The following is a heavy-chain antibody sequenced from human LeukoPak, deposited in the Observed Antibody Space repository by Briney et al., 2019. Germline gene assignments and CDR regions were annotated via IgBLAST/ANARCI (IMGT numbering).Heavy chain of an antibody. CDR3: ARDGGDGVPYYYYYMDV. D-gene: IGHD2-21*02. CDR1: GGSISSSSYY. CDR2: IYHSGST. Sequence: PSETLSLTCTVSGGSISSSSYYWGWIRQPPGKGLQWIGSIYHSGSTYYNPSLKSRVTISVDTSKNQFSLKLSSVTAADTAVYYCARDGGDGVPYYYYYMDVWGKGTTVTVSS. V-gene: IGHV4-39*07. J-gene: IGHJ6*03.